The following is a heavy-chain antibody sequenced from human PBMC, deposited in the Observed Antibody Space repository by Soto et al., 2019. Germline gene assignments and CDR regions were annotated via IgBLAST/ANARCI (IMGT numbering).Heavy chain of an antibody. J-gene: IGHJ4*02. CDR1: GFTFSSYA. Sequence: LRLSCAASGFTFSSYAMHWVRQAPGKGLEWVAVISYDGSNKYYADSVKGRFTISRDNSKNTLYLQMNSLRAEDTAVYYCARDPYYYDSSGYYVFEYWGQGTLVTVSS. D-gene: IGHD3-22*01. CDR3: ARDPYYYDSSGYYVFEY. CDR2: ISYDGSNK. V-gene: IGHV3-30-3*01.